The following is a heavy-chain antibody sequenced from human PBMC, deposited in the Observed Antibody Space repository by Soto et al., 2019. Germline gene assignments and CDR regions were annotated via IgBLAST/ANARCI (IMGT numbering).Heavy chain of an antibody. CDR3: AXDALGXXLASXWXDL. J-gene: IGHJ2*01. Sequence: SETLSLTCAVYGGSFSGDYWSWIRQPPGKGLEWIGEINHSGSTNYNPSLKNRVTISLDKSKNQFSLKLTSVTAADTAVYYCAXDALGXXLASXWXDLWXQGTLVPVXX. D-gene: IGHD2-2*01. CDR2: INHSGST. V-gene: IGHV4-34*01. CDR1: GGSFSGDY.